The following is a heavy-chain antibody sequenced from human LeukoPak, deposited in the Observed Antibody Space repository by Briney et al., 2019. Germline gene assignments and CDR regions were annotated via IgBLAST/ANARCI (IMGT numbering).Heavy chain of an antibody. Sequence: SETLSLTCTVSGGSISSGSYYWGWIRQPPGKGLEWIGSIYYSGSTYNNPSIKSRVLKSRVTISVDTSKNQFSLELNSVTAADTAVYYCARDPSVAAAGNNWFDPCGQGTLVTVSS. D-gene: IGHD6-13*01. V-gene: IGHV4-39*07. J-gene: IGHJ5*02. CDR1: GGSISSGSYY. CDR2: IYYSGST. CDR3: ARDPSVAAAGNNWFDP.